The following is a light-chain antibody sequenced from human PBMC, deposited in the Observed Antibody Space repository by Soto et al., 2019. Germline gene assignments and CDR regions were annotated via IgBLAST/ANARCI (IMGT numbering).Light chain of an antibody. J-gene: IGLJ2*01. CDR3: CSYAGTYSI. V-gene: IGLV2-11*01. CDR1: TTDVGGYNY. CDR2: EVN. Sequence: QSALTQPRSVSGSPGQSVTISCTGTTTDVGGYNYVSWYQQHPGRAPKLIISEVNKRPSGVPDRFSGSKSGNTASLTISGLQAEDEADYYCCSYAGTYSIFGGGTKLTV.